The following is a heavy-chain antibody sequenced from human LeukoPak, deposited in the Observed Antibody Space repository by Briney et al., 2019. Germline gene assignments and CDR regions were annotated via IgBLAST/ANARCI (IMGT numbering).Heavy chain of an antibody. Sequence: GGSLRLSCAASGFNFIDYTMNWVRQAPGKGLEWVSSITSTGRYIFYADSLKGRFTISRDNAKKSLYLQMNSLRAEDTAVYYCASGENKRYCSGGSCFRDGAFDIWGQGTMVTVSS. CDR3: ASGENKRYCSGGSCFRDGAFDI. J-gene: IGHJ3*02. D-gene: IGHD2-15*01. CDR2: ITSTGRYI. V-gene: IGHV3-21*04. CDR1: GFNFIDYT.